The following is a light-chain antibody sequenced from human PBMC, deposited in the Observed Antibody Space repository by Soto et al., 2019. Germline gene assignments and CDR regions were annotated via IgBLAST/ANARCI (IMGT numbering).Light chain of an antibody. V-gene: IGKV3-20*01. CDR1: QSVSSNL. J-gene: IGKJ3*01. Sequence: EIVLTQSPGTLSLSPGERATLSCRASQSVSSNLLVWYQQQKPGQAPRLLIYGASTRATGIPDRFSGSGSGTDFTLTISRLEPEDFAVYYCQQYGSSPETAFGPGTKVDIK. CDR2: GAS. CDR3: QQYGSSPETA.